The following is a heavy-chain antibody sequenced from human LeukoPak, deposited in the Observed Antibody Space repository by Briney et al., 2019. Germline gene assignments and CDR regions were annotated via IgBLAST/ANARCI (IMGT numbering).Heavy chain of an antibody. CDR2: IKQDGSEK. Sequence: GGSLRLSCAASGFTFNRYWMSWVRQAPGKGLEWVANIKQDGSEKYYVDSVKGRFTISRDNAKNSLYLQMNSLRVEDTAVYYCAREYGSGSSDGMDVWGQGTTVTVSS. CDR3: AREYGSGSSDGMDV. CDR1: GFTFNRYW. V-gene: IGHV3-7*01. J-gene: IGHJ6*02. D-gene: IGHD3-10*01.